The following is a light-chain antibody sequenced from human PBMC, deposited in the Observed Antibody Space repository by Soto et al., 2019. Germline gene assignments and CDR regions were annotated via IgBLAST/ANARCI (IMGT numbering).Light chain of an antibody. J-gene: IGLJ1*01. V-gene: IGLV2-14*01. CDR2: EVS. CDR3: SSYTTSSPDV. CDR1: SSDVGDYNY. Sequence: QSALTQPASVSGSPGQSITISCTGTSSDVGDYNYVSWYQQHPGKAPKLMIYEVSNRPSGVSNRFSGSKSGNTASLTISGLQAEDEADYYCSSYTTSSPDVFGTGTKLTVL.